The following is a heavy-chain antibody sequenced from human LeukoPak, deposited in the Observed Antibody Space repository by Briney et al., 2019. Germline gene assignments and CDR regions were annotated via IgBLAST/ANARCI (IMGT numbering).Heavy chain of an antibody. V-gene: IGHV4-59*01. CDR3: AKGLLGIAVAGTTFRFDP. Sequence: PSETLSLTCTVSGGSISSYYWSWIRQPPGKGLEWIGYIYYSGSTNYNPSPKSRVTISVDTSKNQFSLKLSSVTAADTAVYYCAKGLLGIAVAGTTFRFDPWGQGTLVTVSS. CDR1: GGSISSYY. D-gene: IGHD6-19*01. J-gene: IGHJ5*02. CDR2: IYYSGST.